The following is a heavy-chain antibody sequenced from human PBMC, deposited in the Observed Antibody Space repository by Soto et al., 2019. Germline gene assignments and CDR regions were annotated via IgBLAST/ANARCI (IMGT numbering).Heavy chain of an antibody. Sequence: VQLVESGGGLVQPGGSLRLACAASGFTFSSYEMNWVRQAPGKGLEWVSYISSSGSTIYYADSVKGRFTISRDNAKNSLYLQMNSLRAEDTAVYYCARMYSSSSSYYYGMDVWGQGPTVTVSS. CDR2: ISSSGSTI. D-gene: IGHD6-6*01. CDR3: ARMYSSSSSYYYGMDV. CDR1: GFTFSSYE. J-gene: IGHJ6*02. V-gene: IGHV3-48*03.